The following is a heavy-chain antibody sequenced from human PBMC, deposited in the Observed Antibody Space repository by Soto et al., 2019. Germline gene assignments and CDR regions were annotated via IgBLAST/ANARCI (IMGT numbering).Heavy chain of an antibody. V-gene: IGHV1-46*03. D-gene: IGHD3-9*01. J-gene: IGHJ6*03. CDR1: GYTFTSYY. CDR3: ARDGYDILTGPHTVDYYSYYYMDV. Sequence: GASVKVSCKASGYTFTSYYMHWVRQAPGQGLEWMGIINPSGGSTSYAQKFQGRVTMTRDTSTSTVYMELSSLRSEDTAVYYCARDGYDILTGPHTVDYYSYYYMDVWGKGTTVTVSS. CDR2: INPSGGST.